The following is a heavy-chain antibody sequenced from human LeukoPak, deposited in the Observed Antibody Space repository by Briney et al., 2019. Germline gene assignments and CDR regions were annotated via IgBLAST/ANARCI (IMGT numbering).Heavy chain of an antibody. J-gene: IGHJ4*02. CDR3: ARGRGRGSFDY. CDR1: GFTFSSYS. V-gene: IGHV3-21*01. CDR2: TSSSSSYI. Sequence: GGSLRLSCTVSGFTFSSYSMSWVRQAPGKGLEWVSLTSSSSSYIYYADLVKGRFTISRDNAKNSLYLQMNSLRAEDTAVCYCARGRGRGSFDYWGQGTLVTVSS. D-gene: IGHD3-10*01.